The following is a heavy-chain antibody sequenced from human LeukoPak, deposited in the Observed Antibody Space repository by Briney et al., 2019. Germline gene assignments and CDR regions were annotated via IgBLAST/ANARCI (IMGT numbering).Heavy chain of an antibody. J-gene: IGHJ3*01. D-gene: IGHD3-22*01. CDR1: GYTFTSYA. V-gene: IGHV1-18*03. CDR2: ISTYNGNT. CDR3: ARVDDYYGTGGYYYDH. Sequence: GASVKVSCKASGYTFTSYAISWVRQAPGQGLEWMGWISTYNGNTNYAQKLQGRVTMTTDTSTSTVYMELRSLRSDDMAVYYCARVDDYYGTGGYYYDHWGQGTMVTVSS.